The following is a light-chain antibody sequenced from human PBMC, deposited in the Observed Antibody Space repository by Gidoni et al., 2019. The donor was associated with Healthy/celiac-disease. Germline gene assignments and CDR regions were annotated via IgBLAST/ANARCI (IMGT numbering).Light chain of an antibody. CDR1: QSVRSY. V-gene: IGKV3-11*01. CDR2: DAS. J-gene: IGKJ5*01. Sequence: EIMLTQSQATLSLSPGERATLSCRASQSVRSYLAWYQQKPGQARRLLIYDASNRATGIPARFSGSGSGTDFTLTISSLEPEDFAVYYCQQRSNWHPITFGQGTRLEIK. CDR3: QQRSNWHPIT.